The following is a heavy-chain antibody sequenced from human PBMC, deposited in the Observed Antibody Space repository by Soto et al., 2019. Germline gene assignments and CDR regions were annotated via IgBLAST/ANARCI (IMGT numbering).Heavy chain of an antibody. CDR2: ISFDGSQT. J-gene: IGHJ4*02. CDR1: GFTFSNYA. D-gene: IGHD2-21*02. CDR3: ARDEVTGQTASFDY. Sequence: PGGSLRLSCAASGFTFSNYAMHWVRQAPGKGLEWVTLISFDGSQTYSADSVKGRFTISRDNSKNTLYLQMNSLRTEDTAVYYCARDEVTGQTASFDYWGQGTLVTVSS. V-gene: IGHV3-30*14.